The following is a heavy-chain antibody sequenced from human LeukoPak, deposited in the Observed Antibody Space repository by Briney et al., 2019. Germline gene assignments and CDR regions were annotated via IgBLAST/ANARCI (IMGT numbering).Heavy chain of an antibody. J-gene: IGHJ4*02. CDR3: ARRYCSGAGCSFDY. Sequence: GGSLRLSCAASGFTFSSFAMSWVRPAPGKGLEWVSTMSGSGGSTFYADSVKGRFTISRVDSRDNSKNTLDLQMHSLRAEDTAIYYCARRYCSGAGCSFDYWGQGILVTVSS. D-gene: IGHD2-15*01. CDR2: MSGSGGST. CDR1: GFTFSSFA. V-gene: IGHV3-23*01.